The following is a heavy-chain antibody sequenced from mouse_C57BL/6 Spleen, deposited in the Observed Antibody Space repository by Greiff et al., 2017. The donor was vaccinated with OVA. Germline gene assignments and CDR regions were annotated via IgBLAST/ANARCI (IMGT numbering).Heavy chain of an antibody. D-gene: IGHD1-1*01. Sequence: EVQGVESGGGLVKPGGSLKLSCAASGFTFSSYAMSWVRQTPEKRLEWVATISDGGSYTYYPDNVKGRFTISRDNAKNNLYLQMSHLKSEDTAMYYCARGGSSVYYYAMDYWGQGTSVTVSS. CDR2: ISDGGSYT. CDR1: GFTFSSYA. V-gene: IGHV5-4*01. CDR3: ARGGSSVYYYAMDY. J-gene: IGHJ4*01.